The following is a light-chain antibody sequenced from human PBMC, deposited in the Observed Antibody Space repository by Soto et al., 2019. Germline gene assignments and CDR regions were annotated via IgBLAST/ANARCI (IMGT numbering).Light chain of an antibody. J-gene: IGKJ1*01. CDR1: QSVSSSY. CDR2: GAS. V-gene: IGKV3-20*01. CDR3: QQYDTSPRT. Sequence: EIVLTRSPGTLSLSPGERATPSCGASQSVSSSYLAWYQQKPGQAPRLLIYGASSRATGIPDRFSGSGSGTDFTLTISRLEPEDFAVYYCQQYDTSPRTFGQGTKVAIK.